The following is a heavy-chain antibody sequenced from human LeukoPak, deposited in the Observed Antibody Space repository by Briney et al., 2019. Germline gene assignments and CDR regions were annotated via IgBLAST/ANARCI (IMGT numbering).Heavy chain of an antibody. CDR2: IISIFGTA. CDR1: GGTLSSYA. D-gene: IGHD3-3*01. J-gene: IGHJ4*02. V-gene: IGHV1-69*05. Sequence: SVKVSCKASGGTLSSYAISWVRQAPGQGLEWMGGIISIFGTANYAQKFQGRVTITTDESTSTAYMELSSLRSEDTAVYYCARTVFGVVIAFDYWGQGTLVTVSS. CDR3: ARTVFGVVIAFDY.